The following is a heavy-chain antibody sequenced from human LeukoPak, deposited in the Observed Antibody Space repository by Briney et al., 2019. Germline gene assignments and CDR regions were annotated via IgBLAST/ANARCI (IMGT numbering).Heavy chain of an antibody. D-gene: IGHD3-22*01. V-gene: IGHV3-48*01. Sequence: GGSLRLSCAASGFTFSSYSMNWVRQAPGKGLEWVSYISSSSSTIYYADSVKGRFTISRDNAKNSLYLQMNSLKGDDTAVYYCARRNTMIVKNYYYYYMDVWGKGTTVTVSS. J-gene: IGHJ6*03. CDR3: ARRNTMIVKNYYYYYMDV. CDR2: ISSSSSTI. CDR1: GFTFSSYS.